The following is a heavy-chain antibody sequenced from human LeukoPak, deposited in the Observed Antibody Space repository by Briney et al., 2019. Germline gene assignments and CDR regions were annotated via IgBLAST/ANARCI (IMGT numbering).Heavy chain of an antibody. CDR1: GGSISSSSYY. J-gene: IGHJ4*02. CDR2: LYYSEST. D-gene: IGHD6-19*01. V-gene: IGHV4-39*07. CDR3: ARESSGYYFDY. Sequence: PSETLSLTCTVSGGSISSSSYYWGWIRQPPGKGLEWIGTLYYSESTYYNPSLKSRVTILVDTSKNQFSLRLSSVTAADTAVYWCARESSGYYFDYWGQGTLVTVSS.